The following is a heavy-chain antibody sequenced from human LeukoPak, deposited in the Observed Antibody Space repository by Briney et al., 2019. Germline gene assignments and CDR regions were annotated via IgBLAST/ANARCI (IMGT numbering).Heavy chain of an antibody. Sequence: PGGSLSLSCAASGFTFSSYAMSWVRQAPGKGLEWVSAISGSGDSTYYADSVKGRFAISRDNSKNTLYLQMNSLRAEDTAVYHCAKWWTFGELLHWGQGTLVTVSS. D-gene: IGHD3-10*01. CDR2: ISGSGDST. CDR1: GFTFSSYA. V-gene: IGHV3-23*01. CDR3: AKWWTFGELLH. J-gene: IGHJ4*02.